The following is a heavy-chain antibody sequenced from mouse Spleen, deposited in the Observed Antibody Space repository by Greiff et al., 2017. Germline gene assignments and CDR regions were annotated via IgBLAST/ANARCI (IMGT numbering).Heavy chain of an antibody. CDR3: ARGGLFPWFAY. J-gene: IGHJ3*01. V-gene: IGHV3-6*01. Sequence: ESGPGLVKPSQSLSLTCSVTGYSITSGYYWNWIRQFPGNKLEWMGYISYDGSNNYNPSLKNRISITRDTSKNQFFLKLNSVTTEDTATYYCARGGLFPWFAYWGQGTLVTVSA. CDR1: GYSITSGYY. D-gene: IGHD1-1*02. CDR2: ISYDGSN.